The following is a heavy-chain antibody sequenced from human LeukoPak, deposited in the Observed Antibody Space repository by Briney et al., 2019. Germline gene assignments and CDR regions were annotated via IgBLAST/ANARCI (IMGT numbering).Heavy chain of an antibody. Sequence: GGSLRLSCAASGFTFNSYDMHWVRQATGKGLEWVSAIGTAGDTYYPGSVKGRFTISRENAKNSLYLQMNSLRAGDTAVYYCARDAGGYYYGSGQGAFDIWGQGTMVTVSS. CDR1: GFTFNSYD. D-gene: IGHD3-10*01. J-gene: IGHJ3*02. CDR3: ARDAGGYYYGSGQGAFDI. CDR2: IGTAGDT. V-gene: IGHV3-13*01.